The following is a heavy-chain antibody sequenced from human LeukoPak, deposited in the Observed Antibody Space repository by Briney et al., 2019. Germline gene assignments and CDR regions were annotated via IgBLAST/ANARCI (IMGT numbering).Heavy chain of an antibody. CDR3: ARQLGNYYRAFDY. V-gene: IGHV1-2*02. CDR1: GYTFTNYY. Sequence: ASVTVSCKPSGYTFTNYYIHWVRQAPGQGPEWVGWINPASADAAFAPKFQGRVSMTWDSSITTAYMDLTSLRSDDTAIYYCARQLGNYYRAFDYWGQGTLVTVSS. CDR2: INPASADA. J-gene: IGHJ4*02. D-gene: IGHD1-26*01.